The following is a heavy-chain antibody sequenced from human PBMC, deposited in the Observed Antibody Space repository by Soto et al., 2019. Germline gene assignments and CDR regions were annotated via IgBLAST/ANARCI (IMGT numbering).Heavy chain of an antibody. CDR2: IVTVSGTP. D-gene: IGHD6-13*01. CDR1: GGTLSYNA. CDR3: ARNGAYSSSQFGLDV. V-gene: IGHV1-69*01. J-gene: IGHJ6*02. Sequence: QVQLVQSGAAVKKPGSSVKVSCKASGGTLSYNAFSWVRQAPGQGLEWMGGIVTVSGTPNHAQKFQGRVTITADESTSTVYMELSSLRSEDTAVYYCARNGAYSSSQFGLDVWGQGTTVTVSS.